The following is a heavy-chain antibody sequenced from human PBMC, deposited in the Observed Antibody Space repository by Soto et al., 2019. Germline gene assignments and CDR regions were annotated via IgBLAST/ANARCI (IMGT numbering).Heavy chain of an antibody. V-gene: IGHV3-64D*08. CDR1: GFIFSNYA. CDR3: VRAYGWEIVSRGGFHYGMDV. D-gene: IGHD1-26*01. Sequence: GGSLRLSCSASGFIFSNYAMHWVRQAPGKGLEYVSAISRDGDSTYYADSVKGRLTISRDNSKNTLDLQMSSLRAEDTSIYYCVRAYGWEIVSRGGFHYGMDVWGQGTTVTVSS. CDR2: ISRDGDST. J-gene: IGHJ6*02.